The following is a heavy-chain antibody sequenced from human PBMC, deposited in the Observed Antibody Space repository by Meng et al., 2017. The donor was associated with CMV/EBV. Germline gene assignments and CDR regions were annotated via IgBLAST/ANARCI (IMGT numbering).Heavy chain of an antibody. CDR1: GYTFTGYY. V-gene: IGHV1-2*02. CDR2: INPNSGGT. Sequence: ASVKVSCKASGYTFTGYYMHWVRQAPGQGLEWMGWINPNSGGTNYAQKFQGRVTMTRDTSISTAYMELSRLRSDDTAVYYCARDRKSFDFWSGYSNYYYYGMDVWGQGTTVTVSS. CDR3: ARDRKSFDFWSGYSNYYYYGMDV. J-gene: IGHJ6*02. D-gene: IGHD3-3*01.